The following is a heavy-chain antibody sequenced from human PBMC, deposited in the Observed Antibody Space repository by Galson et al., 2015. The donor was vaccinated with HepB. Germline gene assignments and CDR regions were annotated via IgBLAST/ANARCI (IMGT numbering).Heavy chain of an antibody. D-gene: IGHD7-27*01. CDR2: TYYRSKWNN. CDR1: GDSVFSNSAA. CDR3: ARAPTGGWYFDL. J-gene: IGHJ2*01. Sequence: CAISGDSVFSNSAAWNWIRQSPSRGLEWLGRTYYRSKWNNDYAVSVKNRITINPDTSKNQFSLQLNSVTPEDAAVYYCARAPTGGWYFDLWGRGILVTVSS. V-gene: IGHV6-1*01.